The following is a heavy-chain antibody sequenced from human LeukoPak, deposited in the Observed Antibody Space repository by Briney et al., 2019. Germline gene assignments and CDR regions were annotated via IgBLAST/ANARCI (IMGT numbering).Heavy chain of an antibody. D-gene: IGHD2-15*01. CDR2: IYSGGST. CDR3: ARDRAVVVVAAYISGSYYMDV. Sequence: GGSLRLSCAASRFTVSSNYMSWVRQAPGKGLEWVSVIYSGGSTYYADSVKGRFTISRDNAKNSLYLQMNSLRAEDTAVYYCARDRAVVVVAAYISGSYYMDVWGKGTTVTVSS. J-gene: IGHJ6*03. V-gene: IGHV3-53*01. CDR1: RFTVSSNY.